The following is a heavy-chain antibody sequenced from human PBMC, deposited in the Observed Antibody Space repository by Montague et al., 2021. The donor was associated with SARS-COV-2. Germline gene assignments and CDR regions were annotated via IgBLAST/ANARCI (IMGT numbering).Heavy chain of an antibody. CDR3: ARDRGYFDWLFHSDYYYYGMDV. CDR1: GGSISSGGYY. D-gene: IGHD3-9*01. Sequence: TLSLTCTVSGGSISSGGYYWSWIRQHPGKGLEWIGYIYYSGSTYYXPSLKSRVTISVDTSKNQFSLKLSSVTAADTAVYYCARDRGYFDWLFHSDYYYYGMDVWGQGTTVTVSS. CDR2: IYYSGST. J-gene: IGHJ6*02. V-gene: IGHV4-31*03.